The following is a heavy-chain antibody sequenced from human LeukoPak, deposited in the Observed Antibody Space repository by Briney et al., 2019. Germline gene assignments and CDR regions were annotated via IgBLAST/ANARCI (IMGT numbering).Heavy chain of an antibody. Sequence: PGGSLRLSCAASGFTFSDYYMSWIRQAPGKGLEWVSYISSSGSTIYYADSVKGRSTISRDNAKNTLYLQMNSLRAEDTAVYYCARGASYGSGSYPHIDYWGQGTLVTVSS. CDR2: ISSSGSTI. J-gene: IGHJ4*02. CDR3: ARGASYGSGSYPHIDY. D-gene: IGHD3-10*01. CDR1: GFTFSDYY. V-gene: IGHV3-11*04.